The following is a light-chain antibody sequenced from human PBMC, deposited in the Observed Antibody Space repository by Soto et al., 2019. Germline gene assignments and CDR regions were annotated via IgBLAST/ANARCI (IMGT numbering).Light chain of an antibody. J-gene: IGKJ4*01. Sequence: EIAMTQSPLSLPVTPGEPASISCRSSQSPLHSNGYNYLDRYLQKPGQPPQLLISLGSNQAAGVPDRFSGSGSGTDFTLKIITVEAEDVGVYYCMQTLQTPVTSGGGTKVEIK. CDR1: QSPLHSNGYNY. CDR2: LGS. V-gene: IGKV2-28*01. CDR3: MQTLQTPVT.